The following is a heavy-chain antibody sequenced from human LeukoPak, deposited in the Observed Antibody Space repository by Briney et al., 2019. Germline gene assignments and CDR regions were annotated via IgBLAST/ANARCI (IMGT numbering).Heavy chain of an antibody. CDR1: GYTFTGYY. Sequence: ASVKVSCKASGYTFTGYYMHWVRQAPGQGLEWMGWISVYNGNTNYAQKLQGRATMTTDTSTSTAYMEVRSLRSDDTAIYYCARGTGNYGDPASFDYSGRGTLVTVSS. V-gene: IGHV1-18*04. CDR3: ARGTGNYGDPASFDY. D-gene: IGHD4-17*01. CDR2: ISVYNGNT. J-gene: IGHJ4*02.